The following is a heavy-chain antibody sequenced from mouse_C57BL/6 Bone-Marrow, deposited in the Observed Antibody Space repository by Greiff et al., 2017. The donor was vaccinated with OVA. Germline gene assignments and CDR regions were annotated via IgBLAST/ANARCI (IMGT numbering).Heavy chain of an antibody. V-gene: IGHV1-69*01. Sequence: VQLQQSGAELVMPGASVKLSCKASGYTFTSYWMHWVKQRPGQGLEWIGEIDPSDSYTNYNQKFKGKSTLTVDKSSSTAYMQLSSLTSEDSAVYECAGECDCGNYGSSYWYFDVWGRGTTVTVSA. J-gene: IGHJ1*03. D-gene: IGHD2-1*01. CDR1: GYTFTSYW. CDR3: AGECDCGNYGSSYWYFDV. CDR2: IDPSDSYT.